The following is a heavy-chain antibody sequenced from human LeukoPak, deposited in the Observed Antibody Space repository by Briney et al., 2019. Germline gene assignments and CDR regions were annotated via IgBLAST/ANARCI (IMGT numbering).Heavy chain of an antibody. CDR1: GGSISSYY. CDR3: ARATWFGELYAFDI. Sequence: SETLSLTCTVSGGSISSYYWSWIRQPPGKGLEWIGYIYYSGSTNYNPSLKSRVTISVDTSKNQFSLKLSSVTAADTAVYYCARATWFGELYAFDIWGKGQWSPSLQ. D-gene: IGHD3-10*01. CDR2: IYYSGST. J-gene: IGHJ3*02. V-gene: IGHV4-59*01.